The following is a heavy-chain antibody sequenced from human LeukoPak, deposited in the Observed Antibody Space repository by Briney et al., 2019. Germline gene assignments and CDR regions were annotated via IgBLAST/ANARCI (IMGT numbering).Heavy chain of an antibody. CDR2: IYYSGST. CDR1: GGSISSSSYY. Sequence: SETLSLTCTVSGGSISSSSYYWGWIRQPPGKGLEWIGSIYYSGSTYYNPSLKSRVTISVDTSKNQFSLKLSSVTAADTAVYYCASLEKQTSRYCSGGSCSFDYWGQGTLVTVSS. CDR3: ASLEKQTSRYCSGGSCSFDY. J-gene: IGHJ4*02. V-gene: IGHV4-39*01. D-gene: IGHD2-15*01.